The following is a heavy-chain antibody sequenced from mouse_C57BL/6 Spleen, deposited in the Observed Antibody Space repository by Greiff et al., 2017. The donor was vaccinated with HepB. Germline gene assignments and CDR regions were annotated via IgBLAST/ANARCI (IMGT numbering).Heavy chain of an antibody. CDR1: GYTFTSYW. V-gene: IGHV1-64*01. Sequence: QVQLQQPGAELVKPGASVKLSCKASGYTFTSYWMHWVKQRPGQGLEWIGRIHPHSGGTNYNEKFKSKATLTVDKSSSTAYMQLSSLTSEDSAVYYCARAHCNLAFDYWGQGTTLTVSS. J-gene: IGHJ2*01. D-gene: IGHD2-1*01. CDR2: IHPHSGGT. CDR3: ARAHCNLAFDY.